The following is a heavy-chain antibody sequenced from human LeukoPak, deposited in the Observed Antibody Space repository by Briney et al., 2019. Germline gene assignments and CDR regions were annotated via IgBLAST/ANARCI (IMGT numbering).Heavy chain of an antibody. CDR2: IWYDGSNK. CDR1: GFTFSSYG. V-gene: IGHV3-33*01. J-gene: IGHJ4*02. Sequence: PGRSLRLSCAASGFTFSSYGMHWVRQAPGKGLEWVAVIWYDGSNKYYADSVKGRFTISRDNSKNTLYLQMNSLRAEDTAVYYCAREITPGYSSSRYYFDYWGQGTLVTVSS. D-gene: IGHD6-13*01. CDR3: AREITPGYSSSRYYFDY.